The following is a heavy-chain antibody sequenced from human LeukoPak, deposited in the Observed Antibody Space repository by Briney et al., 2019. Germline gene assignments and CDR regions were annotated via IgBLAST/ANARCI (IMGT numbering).Heavy chain of an antibody. D-gene: IGHD3-10*01. CDR1: GFTFSSYG. J-gene: IGHJ4*02. V-gene: IGHV3-30*18. Sequence: PGGSLRLSCAASGFTFSSYGMHWVRQAPGKGLEWVAVISYDGSNKYYADSVKGRFTISRDNSKNTLYLQMNSLRAEDTAVYYCAKDWGYGSGSYYGDYWGQGTLVTVSS. CDR2: ISYDGSNK. CDR3: AKDWGYGSGSYYGDY.